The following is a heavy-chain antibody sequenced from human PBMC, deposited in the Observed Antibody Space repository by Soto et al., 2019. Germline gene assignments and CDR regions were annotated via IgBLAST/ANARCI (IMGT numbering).Heavy chain of an antibody. D-gene: IGHD5-18*01. Sequence: PSETLSLTCTVSGDSVNRLYWGWIRQSPGKGLEWIAYIANSGSTNYNPSLKSRVTISRDTSKSQLSLHLRSVTTADTAMYYCTRELYSYGPTNWFDPWGQGTLVTVSS. V-gene: IGHV4-59*02. J-gene: IGHJ5*02. CDR3: TRELYSYGPTNWFDP. CDR1: GDSVNRLY. CDR2: IANSGST.